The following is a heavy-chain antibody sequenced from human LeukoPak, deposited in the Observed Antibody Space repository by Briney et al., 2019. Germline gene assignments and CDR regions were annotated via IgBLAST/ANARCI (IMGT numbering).Heavy chain of an antibody. J-gene: IGHJ4*02. CDR2: ISYDGSNR. D-gene: IGHD4-17*01. CDR1: RFTFSSYD. Sequence: GGSLRLSCAASRFTFSSYDMHWVRQAPGKGLEWVALISYDGSNRYYADSVKGRFTISRDNSKNTLYLQTNGLRAEDTALYYCAKDMDHDYGDYGFDYWGQGTLVTVSS. CDR3: AKDMDHDYGDYGFDY. V-gene: IGHV3-30*18.